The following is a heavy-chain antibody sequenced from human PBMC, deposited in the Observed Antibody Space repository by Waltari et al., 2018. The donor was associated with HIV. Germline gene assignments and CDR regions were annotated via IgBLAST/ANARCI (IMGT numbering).Heavy chain of an antibody. V-gene: IGHV3-7*01. J-gene: IGHJ6*02. CDR1: GSTFTNYW. Sequence: EVQLMESGGGLVQSGGSLSLSCAASGSTFTNYWLSWVRQTPGKGLEWVAYIKDDGSEKYYMGSVKGRFTISRDNAKNSMFLQMNSLRAEDTAVYYCARIGTFPHNYAIDFWGQGTTVTVSS. CDR2: IKDDGSEK. D-gene: IGHD1-26*01. CDR3: ARIGTFPHNYAIDF.